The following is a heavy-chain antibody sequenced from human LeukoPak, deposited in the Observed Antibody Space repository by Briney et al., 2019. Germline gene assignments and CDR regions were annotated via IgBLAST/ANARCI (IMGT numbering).Heavy chain of an antibody. CDR3: ARKLSPHYYDSSGYYPFYYYYGMDV. Sequence: AGGSLRLSCAASGFTFSSYAMHWVRQAPGKGLEWVAVISYDGSNKYYADSVKGRFTISRDNSKNTLYLQMNSLRAEDTAVYYCARKLSPHYYDSSGYYPFYYYYGMDVWDQGTTVTVSS. CDR1: GFTFSSYA. D-gene: IGHD3-22*01. CDR2: ISYDGSNK. J-gene: IGHJ6*02. V-gene: IGHV3-30-3*01.